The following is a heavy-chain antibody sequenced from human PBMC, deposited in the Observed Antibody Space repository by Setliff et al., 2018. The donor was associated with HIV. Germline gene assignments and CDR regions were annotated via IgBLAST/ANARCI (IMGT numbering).Heavy chain of an antibody. Sequence: ASVKVSCKASGYTFTGYYMHWVRQAPGQGLEWMGWINPNSGGTNYAHKFQGRVTMTRDTSISTAYMELSRLRSDDTAVYYCAAGYCGGDCYSRQSYFDYWGQGTLVTVSS. J-gene: IGHJ4*02. CDR2: INPNSGGT. CDR3: AAGYCGGDCYSRQSYFDY. V-gene: IGHV1-2*07. CDR1: GYTFTGYY. D-gene: IGHD2-21*02.